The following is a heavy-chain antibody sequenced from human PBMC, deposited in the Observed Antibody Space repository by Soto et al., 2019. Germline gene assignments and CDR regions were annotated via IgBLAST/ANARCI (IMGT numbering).Heavy chain of an antibody. CDR3: AKDVGGLSIYYFDY. D-gene: IGHD2-15*01. CDR2: ISWNSGSI. CDR1: GFTFDDYA. J-gene: IGHJ4*02. V-gene: IGHV3-9*01. Sequence: GGSLRLSCAASGFTFDDYAMHWVRQAPGKGLEWVSGISWNSGSIGYADSVKGRFTISRDSAKNSLYLQMNSLRPEDTALYYCAKDVGGLSIYYFDYWGQGTLVTVSS.